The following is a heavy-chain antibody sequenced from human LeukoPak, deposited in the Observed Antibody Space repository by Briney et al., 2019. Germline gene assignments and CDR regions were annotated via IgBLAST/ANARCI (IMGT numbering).Heavy chain of an antibody. CDR2: INPHSGGT. J-gene: IGHJ5*02. D-gene: IGHD6-19*01. CDR3: ARGVGSSGWFNWFDP. Sequence: GASVKVSCKASGYTFTGYYMHWVRQAPGQGLEWMGWINPHSGGTNYAQKFKGRVTMTRDTSINTAYMELSSLRSDDTAVYYCARGVGSSGWFNWFDPWGQGTLVTVSS. CDR1: GYTFTGYY. V-gene: IGHV1-2*02.